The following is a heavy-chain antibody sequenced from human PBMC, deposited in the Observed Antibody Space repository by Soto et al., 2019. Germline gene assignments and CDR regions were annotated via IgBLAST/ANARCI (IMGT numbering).Heavy chain of an antibody. CDR3: ASSGYCTNGVCYTLFAP. D-gene: IGHD2-8*01. CDR1: GGSISSGGYS. CDR2: IYHSGST. Sequence: SETLSLTCAVSGGSISSGGYSWSWIRQPPGKGLEWIGYIYHSGSTYYNPSLKSRVTISVDRSKNQFSLKLSSVTAADTAVYYCASSGYCTNGVCYTLFAPWAQGTLVTVSS. V-gene: IGHV4-30-2*01. J-gene: IGHJ5*02.